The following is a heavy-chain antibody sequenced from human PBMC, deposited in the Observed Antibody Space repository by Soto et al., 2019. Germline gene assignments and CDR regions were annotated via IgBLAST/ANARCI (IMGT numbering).Heavy chain of an antibody. J-gene: IGHJ4*02. Sequence: QVQLVESGGGVVQPGRSLRLSCAASGFTFSSYGMHWVRQAPGKGLEWVAVIWYDGSNNYYAESVKGRFTISRDNSKNTLYLQMNSLRAEDTAVYYCARDSHVGSGWQLTADYWGQGTLVTVSS. CDR3: ARDSHVGSGWQLTADY. V-gene: IGHV3-33*01. CDR1: GFTFSSYG. D-gene: IGHD6-19*01. CDR2: IWYDGSNN.